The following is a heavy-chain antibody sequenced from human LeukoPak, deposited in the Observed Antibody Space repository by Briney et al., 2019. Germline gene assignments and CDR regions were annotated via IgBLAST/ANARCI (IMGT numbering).Heavy chain of an antibody. CDR2: MNPNSGNT. J-gene: IGHJ4*02. V-gene: IGHV1-8*02. CDR3: AKSYGSGSYYAKYYFDY. Sequence: ASVKVSCKASGYTFTGYYMHWVRQAPGQGLEWMGWMNPNSGNTGYAQKFQGRVTMTRNTSISTAYMELSSLRSEDTAVYYCAKSYGSGSYYAKYYFDYWGQGTLVTVSS. CDR1: GYTFTGYY. D-gene: IGHD3-10*01.